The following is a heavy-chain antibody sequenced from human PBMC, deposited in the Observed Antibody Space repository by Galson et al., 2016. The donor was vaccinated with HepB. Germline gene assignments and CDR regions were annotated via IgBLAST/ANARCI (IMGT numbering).Heavy chain of an antibody. CDR3: ARAKTYYYDSSGDYFVHAFDI. CDR1: GDSISGNNYD. D-gene: IGHD3-22*01. J-gene: IGHJ3*02. CDR2: IYYSGSI. Sequence: ETLSLTCTVSGDSISGNNYDWAWIRQPPGKGLEWIGTIYYSGSIYYNPSLKSRVNISVDTSKNHFSLKLSSVTAADTAVFYCARAKTYYYDSSGDYFVHAFDIWGQGTMVSVSS. V-gene: IGHV4-39*02.